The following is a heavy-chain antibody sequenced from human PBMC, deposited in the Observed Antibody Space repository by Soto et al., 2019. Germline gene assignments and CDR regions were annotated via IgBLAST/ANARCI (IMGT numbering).Heavy chain of an antibody. Sequence: PGGSLRLSCAASGFSFSDYDMHWVRQPTGKGLEWVSSICSGGETYYAVSVKGLFTISRENAKNSLYLQMDSLGVGDTAVYYCARDYEHTSYLFHXWGQGTLVTVSX. J-gene: IGHJ4*02. CDR1: GFSFSDYD. D-gene: IGHD2-2*01. CDR2: ICSGGET. CDR3: ARDYEHTSYLFHX. V-gene: IGHV3-13*01.